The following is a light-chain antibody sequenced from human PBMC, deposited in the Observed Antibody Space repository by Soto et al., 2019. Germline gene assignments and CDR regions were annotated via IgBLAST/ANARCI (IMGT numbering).Light chain of an antibody. CDR1: QSVRNNF. Sequence: EIVLTQSPGTLSLYPGERATLSCRASQSVRNNFLVWYQQKAGQAPRRLIFCASIRANGIPDRFSGSGSGTDFTLTISRLEPAEFAVYYCQQYGSSPTTFGHGTRLEIK. J-gene: IGKJ5*01. CDR3: QQYGSSPTT. V-gene: IGKV3-20*01. CDR2: CAS.